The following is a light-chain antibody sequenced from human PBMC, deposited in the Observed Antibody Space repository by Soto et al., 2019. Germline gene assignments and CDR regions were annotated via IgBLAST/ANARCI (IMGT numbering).Light chain of an antibody. CDR2: GAS. CDR1: QSVSSN. CDR3: QQYSNWHRK. J-gene: IGKJ1*01. V-gene: IGKV3-15*01. Sequence: EIVMTQSPATLSAAPGERATLSCRASQSVSSNLAWYQQKPGLAPRLLIYGASTRATGIPARFSGSGSGTEFTLTISSLQSEDFAVYYCQQYSNWHRKLGQGTKVEIK.